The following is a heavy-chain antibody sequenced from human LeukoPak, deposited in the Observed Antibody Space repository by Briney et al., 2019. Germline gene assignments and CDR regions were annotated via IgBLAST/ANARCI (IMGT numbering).Heavy chain of an antibody. CDR3: AGSCSSTSCYSDY. CDR1: GFTFSSYS. Sequence: PGGSLRLSCAASGFTFSSYSMNWVRQAPGKGLEWVSSISSSSSYIYYADSVKGRFTISRGNAKNSLYLQMNSLRAEDTAVYYCAGSCSSTSCYSDYWGQGTLVTVSS. J-gene: IGHJ4*02. CDR2: ISSSSSYI. D-gene: IGHD2-2*02. V-gene: IGHV3-21*01.